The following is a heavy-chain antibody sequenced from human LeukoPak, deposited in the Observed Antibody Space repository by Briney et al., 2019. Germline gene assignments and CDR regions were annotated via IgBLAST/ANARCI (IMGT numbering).Heavy chain of an antibody. CDR2: IHYTGST. V-gene: IGHV4-61*08. CDR1: GGSISSGGYY. CDR3: ATGSASQTSDAFDI. J-gene: IGHJ3*02. Sequence: SETLSLTCTVSGGSISSGGYYWSWIRQPPGKGLEWIGYIHYTGSTYDNPSLRSRVTMSVDRSKNQFSLRLTSVTAADTAVYYCATGSASQTSDAFDIWDQGTMVTVSS. D-gene: IGHD6-6*01.